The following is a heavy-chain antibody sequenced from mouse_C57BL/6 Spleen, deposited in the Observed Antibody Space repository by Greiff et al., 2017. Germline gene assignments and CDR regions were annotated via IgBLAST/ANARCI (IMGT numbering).Heavy chain of an antibody. CDR3: ARRGSYYSNLKSFDY. D-gene: IGHD2-5*01. CDR1: GYTFTDYY. V-gene: IGHV1-19*01. CDR2: INPYNGGT. Sequence: EVQLQQSGPVLVKPGASVKMSCKASGYTFTDYYMNWVKQSHGKSLEWIGVINPYNGGTSYNQKFKGKATLTVDKSSSTAYMELNSLTSEDSAVYYCARRGSYYSNLKSFDYWGQGSTLTVSS. J-gene: IGHJ2*01.